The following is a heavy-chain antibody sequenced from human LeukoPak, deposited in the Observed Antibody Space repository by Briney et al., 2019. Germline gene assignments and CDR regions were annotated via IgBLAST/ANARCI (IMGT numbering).Heavy chain of an antibody. CDR1: GYTFTGYY. J-gene: IGHJ4*02. D-gene: IGHD1-26*01. CDR2: INPNRGRT. CDR3: ARLSEWELLTY. V-gene: IGHV1-2*02. Sequence: ASVKVSCKASGYTFTGYYMHGVRQAPGQGLEWMGWINPNRGRTNYAQKFQGRVTMTRDTSISTAYMELSRLRSDDTAVYYCARLSEWELLTYWGQGTLVTVSS.